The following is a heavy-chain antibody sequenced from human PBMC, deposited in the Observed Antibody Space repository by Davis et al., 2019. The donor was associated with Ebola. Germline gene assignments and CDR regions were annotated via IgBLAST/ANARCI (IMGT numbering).Heavy chain of an antibody. CDR2: IHYSGST. CDR3: ARDLRYDSSGYDYNFYRDV. D-gene: IGHD3-22*01. J-gene: IGHJ6*03. CDR1: GGPISRGGSY. V-gene: IGHV4-31*02. Sequence: PSETLSLTCTVSGGPISRGGSYWTWIRQHPGKGMEWIGYIHYSGSTSYKPSLKSRVTISLDTSKNHFSLNLYSVTDADTAVYYCARDLRYDSSGYDYNFYRDVWGKGTTVTVSS.